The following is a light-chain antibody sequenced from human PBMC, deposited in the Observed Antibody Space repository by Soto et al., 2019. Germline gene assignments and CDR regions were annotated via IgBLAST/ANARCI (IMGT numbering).Light chain of an antibody. V-gene: IGKV1-27*01. CDR2: AAS. Sequence: DIQMTQSPTSLSASVGDRVTITCRASQGIRNFVAWYQQKPGKAPKLLIYAASTLQSGVPSRFSGSGSGTDFTLTINSLLPEDVATYSFQKYSSVPVFGPGTKVEIK. CDR1: QGIRNF. J-gene: IGKJ3*01. CDR3: QKYSSVPV.